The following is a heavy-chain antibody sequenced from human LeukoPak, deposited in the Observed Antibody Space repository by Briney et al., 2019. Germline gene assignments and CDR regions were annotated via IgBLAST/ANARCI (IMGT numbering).Heavy chain of an antibody. V-gene: IGHV3-30*04. CDR3: AREGLSSSGYQLPSNWFDP. CDR1: GFTFSSYA. D-gene: IGHD6-19*01. Sequence: GGSLRLSCAASGFTFSSYAMHWVRQAPGKGLEWVAVISYDGSNKYYADSVKGRFTISRDNSKNTLYLQMNSLRAEDTAVYYCAREGLSSSGYQLPSNWFDPWGQGTLVTVSS. J-gene: IGHJ5*02. CDR2: ISYDGSNK.